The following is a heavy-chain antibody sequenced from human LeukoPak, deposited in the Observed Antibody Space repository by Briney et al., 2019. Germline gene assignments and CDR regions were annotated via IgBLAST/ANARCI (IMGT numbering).Heavy chain of an antibody. Sequence: SQTLSLTCTVSGGSISSGGYYWSWIRQHPGKGLEWIGYIYYSGSTYYNPSLESRVTISVDTSKNQFSLKLSSVTAADTAVCYCARAEWLVRPWFDPWGQGTLVTVSS. CDR1: GGSISSGGYY. CDR2: IYYSGST. V-gene: IGHV4-31*03. D-gene: IGHD6-19*01. J-gene: IGHJ5*02. CDR3: ARAEWLVRPWFDP.